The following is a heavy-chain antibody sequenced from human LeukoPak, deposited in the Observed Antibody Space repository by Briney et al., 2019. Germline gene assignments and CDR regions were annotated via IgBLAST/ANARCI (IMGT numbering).Heavy chain of an antibody. CDR1: GFTFSSYG. CDR2: ISYDGSNE. J-gene: IGHJ4*02. V-gene: IGHV3-30*18. D-gene: IGHD6-13*01. CDR3: VKGVLSSSWDYFDY. Sequence: GGSLRLSCVASGFTFSSYGMHWVRQAPGKGLEWVAFISYDGSNENIADSVKGRFIISRDNAKNSLFLQMNSLRPEDTALYYCVKGVLSSSWDYFDYWGQGTLVTVSS.